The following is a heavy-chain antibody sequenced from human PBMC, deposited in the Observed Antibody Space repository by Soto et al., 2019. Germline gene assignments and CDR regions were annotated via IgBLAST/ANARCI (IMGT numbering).Heavy chain of an antibody. Sequence: PGESLKISCKGSGYSFTSYWISWVRQMPGKGLEWMGRIDPSDSYTNYSPSFQGHVTISADKSISTAYLQWSSLKASDTAMYYCASLSIAARPIPHDAFDIWGQGTMVTVSS. J-gene: IGHJ3*02. CDR1: GYSFTSYW. CDR2: IDPSDSYT. CDR3: ASLSIAARPIPHDAFDI. V-gene: IGHV5-10-1*01. D-gene: IGHD6-6*01.